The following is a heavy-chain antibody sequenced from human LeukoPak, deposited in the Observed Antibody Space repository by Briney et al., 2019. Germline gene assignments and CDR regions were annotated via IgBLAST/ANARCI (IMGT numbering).Heavy chain of an antibody. Sequence: GGSLRLSCAASGFTVRSNYMSWVRQAPGKGLEWVSVIYSGGSTYYADSVKGRFTISRDNSKNTLYLQMNSLRAEDTAVYYCARDLSYSGSYSNYWGQGTLVTVSS. D-gene: IGHD1-26*01. CDR2: IYSGGST. J-gene: IGHJ4*02. CDR1: GFTVRSNY. CDR3: ARDLSYSGSYSNY. V-gene: IGHV3-66*01.